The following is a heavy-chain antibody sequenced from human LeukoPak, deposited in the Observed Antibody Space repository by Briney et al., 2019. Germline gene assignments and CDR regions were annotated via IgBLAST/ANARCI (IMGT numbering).Heavy chain of an antibody. D-gene: IGHD4-11*01. Sequence: TGGSLRLSCAASGFTFSSYAMSWVRQAPGKGLEWVSSISSSSSYIYYADSVKGRFTISRDNAKNSLYLQMNSLRAEDTAVYYCARDRTTAWFDHWGQGTLVTVSS. V-gene: IGHV3-21*01. J-gene: IGHJ5*02. CDR3: ARDRTTAWFDH. CDR1: GFTFSSYA. CDR2: ISSSSSYI.